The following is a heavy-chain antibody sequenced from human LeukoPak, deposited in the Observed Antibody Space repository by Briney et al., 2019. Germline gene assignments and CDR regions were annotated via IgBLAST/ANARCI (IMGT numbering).Heavy chain of an antibody. CDR1: GGSFSGYY. V-gene: IGHV4-34*01. CDR2: INHSGST. D-gene: IGHD6-6*01. J-gene: IGHJ4*02. Sequence: PSETLSLTCAVYGGSFSGYYWSWIRQPPGKGLEWIGEINHSGSTNYNPSLKSRVTISVDTSKNQFSLKLSSVTAADTAVYYCARGYSSSYWTFDYWGQGTLVTVSS. CDR3: ARGYSSSYWTFDY.